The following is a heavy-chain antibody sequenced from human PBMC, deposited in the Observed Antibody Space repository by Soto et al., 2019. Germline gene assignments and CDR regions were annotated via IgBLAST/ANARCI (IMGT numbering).Heavy chain of an antibody. Sequence: SETLSLTCAVSGGSISSGGYSWSWIRQPPGKGLEWIGYIYHSGSPYYNPSLKSRVTISVDTSITTTYMELSSLTSDDTAVYYCARAPLGIIVAPDFWGQGTLVTVSS. CDR3: ARAPLGIIVAPDF. V-gene: IGHV4-30-2*02. CDR2: IYHSGSP. CDR1: GGSISSGGYS. D-gene: IGHD3-22*01. J-gene: IGHJ4*02.